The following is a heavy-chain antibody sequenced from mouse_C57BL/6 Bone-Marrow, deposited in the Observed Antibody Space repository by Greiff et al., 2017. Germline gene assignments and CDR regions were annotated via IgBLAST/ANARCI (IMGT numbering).Heavy chain of an antibody. D-gene: IGHD2-4*01. CDR1: GFTFSSYA. V-gene: IGHV5-4*01. Sequence: EVMLVESGGGLVKPGGSLKLSCAASGFTFSSYAMSWVRQTPEKRLEWVATISDGGSYTYYPDNVKGRFTISRDNAKNNLYLQMSQLKSEDTAMYYCARDLSIYYDYDAWFAYWGQGTLVTVSA. CDR3: ARDLSIYYDYDAWFAY. J-gene: IGHJ3*01. CDR2: ISDGGSYT.